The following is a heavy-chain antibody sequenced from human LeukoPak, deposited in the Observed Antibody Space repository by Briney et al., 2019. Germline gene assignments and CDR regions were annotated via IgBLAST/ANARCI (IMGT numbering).Heavy chain of an antibody. J-gene: IGHJ4*02. CDR3: AREPSWYYYDSSGYFDY. V-gene: IGHV3-74*01. CDR1: GFTFSNYW. CDR2: INDDGSAT. D-gene: IGHD3-22*01. Sequence: GGSLRLSCAASGFTFSNYWMHWVRQVPGKGLVWVSRINDDGSATFYADSVKGRFTISRDNAKNTLFLQMSSLRAEDTAVYYCAREPSWYYYDSSGYFDYWGQGTLVTVSS.